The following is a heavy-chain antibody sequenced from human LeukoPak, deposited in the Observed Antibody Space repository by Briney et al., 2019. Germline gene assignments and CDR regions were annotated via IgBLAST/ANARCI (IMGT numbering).Heavy chain of an antibody. CDR3: ARDRAMATPPPYFDY. CDR1: GYTFTSYY. V-gene: IGHV1-46*01. Sequence: ASVKVSCKASGYTFTSYYMHWVRQAPGQGLEWMGIINPSGGSTSYAQKFQGRVTMTRDTSTSTVYMELSSLRSEDTAVYYCARDRAMATPPPYFDYWGQGTLVTVSS. CDR2: INPSGGST. J-gene: IGHJ4*02. D-gene: IGHD5-24*01.